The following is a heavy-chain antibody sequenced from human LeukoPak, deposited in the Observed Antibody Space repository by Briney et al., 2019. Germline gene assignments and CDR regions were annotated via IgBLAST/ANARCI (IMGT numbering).Heavy chain of an antibody. J-gene: IGHJ4*02. V-gene: IGHV1-8*01. Sequence: ASVKVSCKASGYTFTSYDINWVRQATGQGLEWVGWMNPNSGSTGYAQKFQGRVTMTRNIFMSTAYMELSSLRSEDTAVYYCARAASRDGYNDYWGQGTLVTVSS. CDR2: MNPNSGST. CDR3: ARAASRDGYNDY. CDR1: GYTFTSYD. D-gene: IGHD5-24*01.